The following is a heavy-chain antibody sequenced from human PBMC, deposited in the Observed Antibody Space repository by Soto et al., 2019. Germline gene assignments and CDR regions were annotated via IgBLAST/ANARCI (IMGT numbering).Heavy chain of an antibody. V-gene: IGHV3-23*01. J-gene: IGHJ5*02. D-gene: IGHD2-2*01. CDR2: ISGSGGST. CDR1: GFTFSSYA. Sequence: PGGSLRLSCAASGFTFSSYAMSWVRQAPGKGLEWVSAISGSGGSTYYADSVKGRFTISRDNSKNTLYLQMNSLRAEDTAVYYCARDLVVSRFAVPAAIHRGFDPWGQGTLVTVSS. CDR3: ARDLVVSRFAVPAAIHRGFDP.